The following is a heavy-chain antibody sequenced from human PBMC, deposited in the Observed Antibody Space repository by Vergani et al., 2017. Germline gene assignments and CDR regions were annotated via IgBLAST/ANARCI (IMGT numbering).Heavy chain of an antibody. CDR2: ISSSSSYI. V-gene: IGHV3-21*04. D-gene: IGHD5-18*01. CDR3: AKAGQLWSRAFDY. Sequence: EVQLVESGGGLVKPGGSLRLSCAASGFTFSSYSMNWVRQAPGKGLEWVSSISSSSSYIYYADSVKGRFTISRDNSKNTLYLQMNSLRAEDTAVYYCAKAGQLWSRAFDYWGQGTLVTVSS. CDR1: GFTFSSYS. J-gene: IGHJ4*02.